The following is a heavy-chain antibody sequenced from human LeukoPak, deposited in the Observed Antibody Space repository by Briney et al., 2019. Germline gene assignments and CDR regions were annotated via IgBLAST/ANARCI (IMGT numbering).Heavy chain of an antibody. D-gene: IGHD4-17*01. V-gene: IGHV4-34*01. J-gene: IGHJ5*02. CDR1: GGSISSYY. CDR2: INHSGST. CDR3: ARHYGDYEDWFDP. Sequence: SGTLSLTCTVSGGSISSYYWSWIRQPPGKGLEWIGEINHSGSTNYNPSLKSRVTISVDTSKNQFSLKLSSVTAADTAVYYCARHYGDYEDWFDPWGQGTLVTVSS.